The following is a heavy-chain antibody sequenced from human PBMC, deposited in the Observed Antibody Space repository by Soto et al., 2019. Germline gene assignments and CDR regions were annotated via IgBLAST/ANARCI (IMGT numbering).Heavy chain of an antibody. CDR3: ARDEYDFWSGYYTNRAPYYYYYGMDV. D-gene: IGHD3-3*01. J-gene: IGHJ6*02. CDR2: ISYDGSNK. Sequence: GGSLRLSCAASGFTFSSYAMHWVRQAPGKGLEWVAVISYDGSNKYYADSVKGRFTISRDNSKNTLYLQMNSLRAEDTAVYYCARDEYDFWSGYYTNRAPYYYYYGMDVWGQGTTVTVSS. CDR1: GFTFSSYA. V-gene: IGHV3-30-3*01.